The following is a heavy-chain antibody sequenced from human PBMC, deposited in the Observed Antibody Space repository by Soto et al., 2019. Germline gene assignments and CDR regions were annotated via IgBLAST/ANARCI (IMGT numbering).Heavy chain of an antibody. CDR3: ASRPYYDFFSGFPTHYSYMYV. CDR2: MNPNSGNT. Sequence: ASVKVSCKASGYTITRYDINWVRHATGQGLEWMGWMNPNSGNTGYAQKFQGRVTMTRNTSISTAYMELSSLRSEDTAVSYCASRPYYDFFSGFPTHYSYMYVPGKRT. D-gene: IGHD3-3*01. CDR1: GYTITRYD. V-gene: IGHV1-8*01. J-gene: IGHJ6*03.